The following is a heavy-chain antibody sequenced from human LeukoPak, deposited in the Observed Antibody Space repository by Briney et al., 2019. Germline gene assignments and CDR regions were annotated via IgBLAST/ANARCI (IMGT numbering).Heavy chain of an antibody. CDR1: GYTLTELS. CDR2: FDPEDGET. J-gene: IGHJ6*02. CDR3: ATDDIVAAGTTTYYYYGMDV. V-gene: IGHV1-24*01. Sequence: ASVKVSCKVSGYTLTELSMHWVRQAPGKGLDWRGGFDPEDGETIYAQKFQGRVTMTEDTSTDTAYMELSSLRSEDTAVYYCATDDIVAAGTTTYYYYGMDVWGQGTTVTVSS. D-gene: IGHD6-13*01.